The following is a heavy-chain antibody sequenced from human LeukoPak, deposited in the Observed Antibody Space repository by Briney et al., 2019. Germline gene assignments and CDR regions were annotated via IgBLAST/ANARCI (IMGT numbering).Heavy chain of an antibody. CDR3: ARLSLYGSGSYRALDY. CDR1: GGSFSGYY. Sequence: SETLSLTCAVYGGSFSGYYWSWIRQPPVKGLEWIGAINHSGSTNYNPSLKSRVTISVDTSKNQFSLKLSSVTAADTAVYYCARLSLYGSGSYRALDYWGQGTLVTVSS. J-gene: IGHJ4*02. CDR2: INHSGST. V-gene: IGHV4-34*01. D-gene: IGHD3-10*01.